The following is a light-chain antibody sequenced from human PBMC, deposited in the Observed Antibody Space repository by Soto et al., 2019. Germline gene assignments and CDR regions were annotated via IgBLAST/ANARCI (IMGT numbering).Light chain of an antibody. CDR1: QSISSW. Sequence: DIPMTQSPSTLSASVGDRVTITCRASQSISSWLAWYQQKPGKAPKLLNYDASSLESGVPSRFSGSGSGTEFTLTISSLQPDGFATYYCQQYNSYSQVTFGQGNKVEIK. J-gene: IGKJ1*01. CDR2: DAS. V-gene: IGKV1-5*01. CDR3: QQYNSYSQVT.